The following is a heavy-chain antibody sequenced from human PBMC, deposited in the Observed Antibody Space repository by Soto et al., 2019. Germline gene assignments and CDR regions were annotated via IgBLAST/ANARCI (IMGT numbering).Heavy chain of an antibody. D-gene: IGHD3-10*01. V-gene: IGHV1-69*12. CDR2: IIPIVASA. Sequence: QVQLVQSGAEVKKPGSSVKVSCKASGGTFSSSAISWVRQAPGQGLEWLGGIIPIVASANYAQKFQGRVTITADESTSPAYMDLGSLKSEDTGVYYCARVLLGFVYTDADVWCQGTTVTVS. J-gene: IGHJ6*02. CDR1: GGTFSSSA. CDR3: ARVLLGFVYTDADV.